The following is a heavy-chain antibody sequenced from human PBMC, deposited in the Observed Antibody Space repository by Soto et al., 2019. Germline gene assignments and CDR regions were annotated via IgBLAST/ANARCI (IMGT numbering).Heavy chain of an antibody. CDR1: GFSVSTSGMR. V-gene: IGHV2-70*04. CDR3: ARTVSHGGLFDY. Sequence: SGATLFNTTRTLTLTCTFSGFSVSTSGMRVSWIRQPPGKALEWLARIDWDDDKFYSTSLKTRLTISKDTSKNQVVLTMTNMDPVDTATYYCARTVSHGGLFDYWGQGTLVTVSS. J-gene: IGHJ4*02. D-gene: IGHD3-10*01. CDR2: IDWDDDK.